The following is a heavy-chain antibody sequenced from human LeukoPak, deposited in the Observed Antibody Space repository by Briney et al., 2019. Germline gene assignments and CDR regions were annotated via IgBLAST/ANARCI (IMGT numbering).Heavy chain of an antibody. V-gene: IGHV3-48*04. Sequence: GGSLGLSCAASGFTFSSYSMNWVRQAPGKGLEWASYISSSSSTIYYADSVKGRFTISRDNAKNSLYLQMNSLRAEDPAVYYCARDYYDSSGWNWFDPWGQGTLVTVSS. CDR1: GFTFSSYS. D-gene: IGHD3-22*01. CDR2: ISSSSSTI. CDR3: ARDYYDSSGWNWFDP. J-gene: IGHJ5*02.